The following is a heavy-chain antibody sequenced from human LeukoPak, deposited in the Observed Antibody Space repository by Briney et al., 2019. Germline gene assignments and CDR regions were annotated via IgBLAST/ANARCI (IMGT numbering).Heavy chain of an antibody. Sequence: GGSLRLSCAASGFTFSSYEMNWVRQAPGKGLEWVSYISSSGSTIYYADSVKGRFTISRDNAKNSLYLQMNSLRAEDTAVYYCARDAGRIQLADYWGQGTLVTVSS. CDR3: ARDAGRIQLADY. CDR2: ISSSGSTI. J-gene: IGHJ4*02. V-gene: IGHV3-48*03. CDR1: GFTFSSYE. D-gene: IGHD5-18*01.